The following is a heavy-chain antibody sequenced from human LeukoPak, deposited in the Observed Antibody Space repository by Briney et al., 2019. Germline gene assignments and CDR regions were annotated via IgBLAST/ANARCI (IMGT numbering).Heavy chain of an antibody. CDR1: GYSFTSYW. V-gene: IGHV5-51*01. CDR2: IYPDDSDT. J-gene: IGHJ6*02. CDR3: ARVYYDYYYGMDV. Sequence: GESLKISCKGSGYSFTSYWIGWVRQMPGKGLEWMGIIYPDDSDTRYSPSFQGQVTISADKSISTAYLQWSSLKASDTAMYYCARVYYDYYYGMDVWGQGTTVTVSS. D-gene: IGHD3-10*01.